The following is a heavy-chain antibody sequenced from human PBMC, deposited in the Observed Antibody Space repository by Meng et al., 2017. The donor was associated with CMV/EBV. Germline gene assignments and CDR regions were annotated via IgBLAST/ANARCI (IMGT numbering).Heavy chain of an antibody. D-gene: IGHD5-18*01. CDR2: ISSSGSTI. V-gene: IGHV3-11*01. J-gene: IGHJ4*02. Sequence: GSLKISCAASGFTFSDYYMSWIRQAPGKGLEWVSYISSSGSTIYYADSVKGRFTISRDNAKNSLYLQMNSLRAEDTAVYYCARDLGVDTAIPGLDYWGQGTLVTVSS. CDR3: ARDLGVDTAIPGLDY. CDR1: GFTFSDYY.